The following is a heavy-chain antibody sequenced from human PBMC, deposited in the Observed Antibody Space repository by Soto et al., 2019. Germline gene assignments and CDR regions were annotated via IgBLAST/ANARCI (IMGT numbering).Heavy chain of an antibody. Sequence: SETLSLTCTVSGGSISSGDYYWSWIRQPPGKGLEWIGYIYYSGSTYYNPSLKSRVTISVDTSKNQFSLKLSSVTAADTAVYYCAREPVMNTAMAIDYWGQGTLVTVSS. D-gene: IGHD5-18*01. J-gene: IGHJ4*02. CDR2: IYYSGST. V-gene: IGHV4-30-4*01. CDR3: AREPVMNTAMAIDY. CDR1: GGSISSGDYY.